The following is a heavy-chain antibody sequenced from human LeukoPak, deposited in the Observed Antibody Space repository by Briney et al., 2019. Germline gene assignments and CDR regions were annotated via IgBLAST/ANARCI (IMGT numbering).Heavy chain of an antibody. V-gene: IGHV3-21*01. CDR2: ISSSSSYI. J-gene: IGHJ3*02. CDR1: GFTFSSYS. Sequence: GGSLRLSCAASGFTFSSYSMNWVRQAPGKGLEWVSSISSSSSYIYYADSVEGRFTISRDNAKNSLYLQMNSLRAEDTAVYYCASSQLLPPYAFDIWGQGTMVTVSS. CDR3: ASSQLLPPYAFDI. D-gene: IGHD2-2*01.